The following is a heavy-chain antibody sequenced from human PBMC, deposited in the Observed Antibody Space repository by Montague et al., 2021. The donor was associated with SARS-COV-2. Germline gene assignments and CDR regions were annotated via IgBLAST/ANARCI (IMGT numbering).Heavy chain of an antibody. Sequence: SETLSLTCAVYGGSFSGYYWSWIRQPPGKGLEWIGEINHSGSTNYNPSLKSRVTISVDTPKNQFSLKPSSVTAADTAVYYCARGPHITMIVVVITDIWFDPWGQGTLVTVSS. CDR3: ARGPHITMIVVVITDIWFDP. CDR2: INHSGST. J-gene: IGHJ5*02. CDR1: GGSFSGYY. D-gene: IGHD3-22*01. V-gene: IGHV4-34*01.